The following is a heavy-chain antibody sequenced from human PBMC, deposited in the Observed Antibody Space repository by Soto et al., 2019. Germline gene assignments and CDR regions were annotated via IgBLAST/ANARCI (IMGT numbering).Heavy chain of an antibody. J-gene: IGHJ4*02. CDR3: ARGPDLGWD. D-gene: IGHD2-21*01. CDR1: GGSISSSHW. Sequence: QVQLQESGPGLVKPSGTLSLTCAVSGGSISSSHWWSWVRQPPGKGLEWIGEIYHSGTTNYNPSLKSRLNISIDKSKNQISLILSSVTAADTAVYYCARGPDLGWDWGQGTLATVSS. V-gene: IGHV4-4*02. CDR2: IYHSGTT.